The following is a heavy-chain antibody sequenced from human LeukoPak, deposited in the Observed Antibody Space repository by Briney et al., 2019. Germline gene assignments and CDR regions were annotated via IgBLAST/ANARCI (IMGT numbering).Heavy chain of an antibody. V-gene: IGHV3-20*04. J-gene: IGHJ4*02. CDR1: GFTFDDYG. CDR3: ARDLYCTNGVCFPTDY. Sequence: GGSLRLSCAASGFTFDDYGMSWVRPAPGEWLEWVSAINLIGGSTGYADSVKGRFTISRDNAKNSLYLQMNSLRAEDTALYYCARDLYCTNGVCFPTDYWGQGTLVTVSS. CDR2: INLIGGST. D-gene: IGHD2-8*01.